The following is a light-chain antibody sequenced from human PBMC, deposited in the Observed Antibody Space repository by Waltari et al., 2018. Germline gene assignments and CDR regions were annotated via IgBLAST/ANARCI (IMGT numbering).Light chain of an antibody. Sequence: EIVLTQSPATLSLSPGERATLPCRASQSVSSDIARYQHKPGQAPRLLIFDASNRAGGVPARFTGSGSGTDFTLTISSLEPEDFAVYYCQQRNNWPPITFGQGTRLEIK. CDR2: DAS. CDR1: QSVSSD. J-gene: IGKJ5*01. V-gene: IGKV3-11*01. CDR3: QQRNNWPPIT.